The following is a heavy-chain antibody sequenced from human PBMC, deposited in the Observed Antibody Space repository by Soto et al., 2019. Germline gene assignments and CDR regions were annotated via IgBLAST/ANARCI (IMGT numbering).Heavy chain of an antibody. V-gene: IGHV3-72*01. CDR3: ASDAGCLHIPYYFDF. Sequence: EVQLVESGGGLVQPGGSLRLSCAASGFTFSDHYMDWIRQAPGKGLEWVGRIRTKANSYTTEYAASVKGRFTISRDDSKIPLYLQMNSLKPEATAVYYCASDAGCLHIPYYFDFWGQGTLVTVSS. CDR2: IRTKANSYTT. J-gene: IGHJ4*02. D-gene: IGHD2-8*01. CDR1: GFTFSDHY.